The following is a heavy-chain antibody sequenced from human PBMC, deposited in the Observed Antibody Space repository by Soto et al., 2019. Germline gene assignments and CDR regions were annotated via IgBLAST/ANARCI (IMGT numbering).Heavy chain of an antibody. CDR3: ARLRYGYYYYMDV. D-gene: IGHD4-17*01. J-gene: IGHJ6*03. Sequence: SETLSLTCTVSGGSISSSSYYWGWIRQPPGKGLEWIGSIYYSGSTYYNPSLKSRVTISVDTSKNQFSLKLSSVTAADTAVYYCARLRYGYYYYMDVWGKGTTVTVSS. V-gene: IGHV4-39*01. CDR1: GGSISSSSYY. CDR2: IYYSGST.